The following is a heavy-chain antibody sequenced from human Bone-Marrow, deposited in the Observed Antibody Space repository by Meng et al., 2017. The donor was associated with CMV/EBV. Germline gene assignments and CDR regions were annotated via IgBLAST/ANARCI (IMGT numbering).Heavy chain of an antibody. D-gene: IGHD6-6*01. CDR3: AKDLMGSSGRGYFDY. CDR2: ISGSGGST. J-gene: IGHJ4*02. Sequence: GESLKISWAASGFTFSSYAMSWVRQAPGKGLEWVSAISGSGGSTYYADSVKGRFTISRDNSKNTLYLQMNSLRAEDTAVYYCAKDLMGSSGRGYFDYWGQGTLVTVSS. CDR1: GFTFSSYA. V-gene: IGHV3-23*01.